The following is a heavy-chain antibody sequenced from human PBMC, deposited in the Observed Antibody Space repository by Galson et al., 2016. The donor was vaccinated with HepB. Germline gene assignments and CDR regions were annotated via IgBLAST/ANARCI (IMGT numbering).Heavy chain of an antibody. V-gene: IGHV3-21*01. Sequence: SLRLSCVASGFTLSSYRINWVRQAPGKGLEWVSSISRGGTYKYYAVSVEGRSTISRDNAKNSLYLQMNSLRAEDTAVYFCARDKSSGYSDAFDMWGQGTMVAVSS. CDR1: GFTLSSYR. J-gene: IGHJ3*02. CDR2: ISRGGTYK. D-gene: IGHD3-22*01. CDR3: ARDKSSGYSDAFDM.